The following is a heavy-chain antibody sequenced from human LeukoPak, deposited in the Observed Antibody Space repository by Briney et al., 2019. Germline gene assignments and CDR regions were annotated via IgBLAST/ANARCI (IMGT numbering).Heavy chain of an antibody. CDR1: GGSISSYY. Sequence: SETLSLTCTVSGGSISSYYWSWLRQPPGKGLEWIGYIYTSGSTNYNPSLKSRVTISVDTSKNQFSLKLSSVTAADTAVYYCARRMITFGGVIGNDYWGQGTLVTVSS. D-gene: IGHD3-16*02. J-gene: IGHJ4*02. CDR2: IYTSGST. CDR3: ARRMITFGGVIGNDY. V-gene: IGHV4-4*09.